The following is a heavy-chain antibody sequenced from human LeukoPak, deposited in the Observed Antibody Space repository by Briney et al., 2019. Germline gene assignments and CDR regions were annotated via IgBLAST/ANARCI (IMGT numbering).Heavy chain of an antibody. CDR1: GFTFTSSA. CDR2: IVVGSGNT. CDR3: ARDDIDIVVVPVDKVFDC. Sequence: SVKVSCKASGFTFTSSAVQWVRQARGQRLEWIGWIVVGSGNTNYAQKFQERITITRDMSTSTAYMELSSLSSDDTAVYYCARDDIDIVVVPVDKVFDCWGQGTLVTVSS. D-gene: IGHD2-2*01. J-gene: IGHJ4*02. V-gene: IGHV1-58*01.